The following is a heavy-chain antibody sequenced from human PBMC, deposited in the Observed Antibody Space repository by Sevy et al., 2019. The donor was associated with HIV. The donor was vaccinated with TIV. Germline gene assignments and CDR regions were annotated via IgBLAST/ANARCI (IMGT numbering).Heavy chain of an antibody. CDR2: IYHSGST. V-gene: IGHV4-4*02. D-gene: IGHD3-22*01. J-gene: IGHJ3*02. Sequence: SETLSLTCAVSGGSISSSNWWSWVRQPPGKGLEWIGEIYHSGSTNYNPSLKSRVTISVDKSKNQFSLKLSSVTAAVTAVYYCARVLFLFPNYYDSSGYYFGTHDAFDIWGQGTMVTVSS. CDR3: ARVLFLFPNYYDSSGYYFGTHDAFDI. CDR1: GGSISSSNW.